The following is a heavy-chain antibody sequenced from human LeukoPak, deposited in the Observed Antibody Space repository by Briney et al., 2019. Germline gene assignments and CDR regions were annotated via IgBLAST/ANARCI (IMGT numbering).Heavy chain of an antibody. CDR3: ARVQGSGLYRWF. Sequence: PGGSLRLSCATSGFTVSSKYMSWVRQAPGKGLEWVSTTYTGAGRYYADSVKGRFTISTDSSGNTLWLQMDSLRAEDTAVYYCARVQGSGLYRWFWGQGTLDTVSS. CDR2: TYTGAGR. D-gene: IGHD2-15*01. CDR1: GFTVSSKY. V-gene: IGHV3-66*01. J-gene: IGHJ4*02.